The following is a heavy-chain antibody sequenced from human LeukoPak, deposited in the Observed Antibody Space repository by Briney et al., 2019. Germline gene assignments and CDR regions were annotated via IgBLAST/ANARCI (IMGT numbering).Heavy chain of an antibody. V-gene: IGHV3-21*01. CDR1: GFTFSSYS. Sequence: GGSLRLSCAASGFTFSSYSMNWVRQAPGKGLEWVSSISSSSSYIYYADSVKGRFTISRDNAKNSLYLQMNSLRAEDTAVYYCAREGGKQLPQYYYYYMDVWGKGTTVTVSS. CDR3: AREGGKQLPQYYYYYMDV. CDR2: ISSSSSYI. D-gene: IGHD6-6*01. J-gene: IGHJ6*03.